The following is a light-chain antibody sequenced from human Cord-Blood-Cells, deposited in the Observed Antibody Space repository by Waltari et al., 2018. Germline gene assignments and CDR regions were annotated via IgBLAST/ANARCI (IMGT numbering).Light chain of an antibody. CDR2: DAS. Sequence: EIVLTQSPATLSSSPGERATLSCRASQSVSSYLAWYQQKPGQAPRLLIYDASNRATGIPARFSGSGSGTDFTLTIISLEPEDFAVYYCQQRSNWYTFGQGTKLEIK. V-gene: IGKV3-11*01. J-gene: IGKJ2*01. CDR1: QSVSSY. CDR3: QQRSNWYT.